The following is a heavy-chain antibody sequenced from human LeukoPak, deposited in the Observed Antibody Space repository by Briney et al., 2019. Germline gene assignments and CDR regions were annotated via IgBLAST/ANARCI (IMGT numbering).Heavy chain of an antibody. D-gene: IGHD2-8*01. CDR1: GFSFSNYA. CDR2: ITGSGGST. Sequence: GGSLRLSCAASGFSFSNYAMNWVRPAPGKGLEWVSTITGSGGSTHYADSVKGRFPISRDNSKNTLYLQMNSLRADDTAVYYCAKGLKPAMASRSNYFDYWGQGALVTVSS. V-gene: IGHV3-23*01. J-gene: IGHJ4*02. CDR3: AKGLKPAMASRSNYFDY.